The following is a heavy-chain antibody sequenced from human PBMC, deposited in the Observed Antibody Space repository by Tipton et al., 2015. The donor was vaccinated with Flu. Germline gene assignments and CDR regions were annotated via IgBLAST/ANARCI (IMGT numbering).Heavy chain of an antibody. D-gene: IGHD1-1*01. CDR2: IYPSGNT. CDR3: ARDLWNDRRAYYYYGVDV. V-gene: IGHV4-4*07. Sequence: TLSLTCTVSGGSLSSYFWSWIRQPAGKGLEWIGRIYPSGNTNYNPSLQSRVTMSVDTSRNQFSLSLTSVTAADAAMYYCARDLWNDRRAYYYYGVDVWGQGTTVTVSS. CDR1: GGSLSSYF. J-gene: IGHJ6*02.